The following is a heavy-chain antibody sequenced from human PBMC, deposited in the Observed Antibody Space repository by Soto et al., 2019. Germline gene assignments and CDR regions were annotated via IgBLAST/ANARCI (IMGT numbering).Heavy chain of an antibody. D-gene: IGHD6-25*01. Sequence: QVQLVQSGTEVKKPGASVNVSCKAFGYTFTSYGFSWVRQVPGQGLEWLGWISAFNGDTQYAQTMQGRITVTTDTATTTVHMELRSLTPADSAVYYCAREAGWQRMVPYDWGQGTLVTVS. J-gene: IGHJ1*01. CDR3: AREAGWQRMVPYD. CDR2: ISAFNGDT. V-gene: IGHV1-18*04. CDR1: GYTFTSYG.